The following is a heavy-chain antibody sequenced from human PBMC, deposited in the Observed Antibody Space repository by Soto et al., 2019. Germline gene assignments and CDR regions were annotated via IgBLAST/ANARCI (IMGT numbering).Heavy chain of an antibody. CDR1: GFTFSSYG. D-gene: IGHD1-26*01. V-gene: IGHV3-33*01. CDR3: AIASGVGATTGYYYGMDV. CDR2: IWYDGSNK. J-gene: IGHJ6*02. Sequence: QVQLVESGGGVVQPGRSLRLSCAASGFTFSSYGMHWVRQAPGKGLEWVAVIWYDGSNKYYADSVKGRFTISRDNSKNTLDLQMNSLRAEDTAVYYCAIASGVGATTGYYYGMDVWGQGTTVTVSS.